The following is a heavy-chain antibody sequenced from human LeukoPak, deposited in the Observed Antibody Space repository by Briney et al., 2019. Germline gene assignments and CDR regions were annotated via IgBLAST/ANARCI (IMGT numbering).Heavy chain of an antibody. CDR3: ARDYYDSSGYSPDAFDI. D-gene: IGHD3-22*01. J-gene: IGHJ3*02. CDR1: GFTFSSYR. Sequence: GGSLRLSCAASGFTFSSYRMNWVRQAPGKGLEWVSYISSSSSTIYYADSVKGRFTISRDNAKNSLYLQMNSLRAEDTALYYCARDYYDSSGYSPDAFDIWGQGTMVTVSS. V-gene: IGHV3-48*04. CDR2: ISSSSSTI.